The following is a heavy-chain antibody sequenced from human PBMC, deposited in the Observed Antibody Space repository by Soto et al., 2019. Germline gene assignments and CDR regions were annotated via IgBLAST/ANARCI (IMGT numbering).Heavy chain of an antibody. J-gene: IGHJ5*02. CDR1: GYTFTNYA. D-gene: IGHD6-13*01. V-gene: IGHV1-3*01. CDR3: ARGLAAAGTIGWFDP. CDR2: INAGNGNT. Sequence: QVPLVQSGPEVKKPGASVKVSCKASGYTFTNYAIHWVRQAPGQMLEWMGWINAGNGNTKYSQNFQGRVDITRDTSASTAYMDLSSLRSEDTAVYYCARGLAAAGTIGWFDPGGQGTLVTVSS.